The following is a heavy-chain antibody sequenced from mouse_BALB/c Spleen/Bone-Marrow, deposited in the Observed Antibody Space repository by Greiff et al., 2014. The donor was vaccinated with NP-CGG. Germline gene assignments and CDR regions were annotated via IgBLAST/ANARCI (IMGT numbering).Heavy chain of an antibody. V-gene: IGHV1S135*01. CDR2: IDPFNGGT. Sequence: LVESGPELLKPGASVKISCKASGYSLTSYYMHWVKQSHGKSLEWIGYIDPFNGGTSYNQKFKGKATLTVDKSSSTAYMHLSSLTSEDSAVYYCAPLSWYFDVWGAVTTFTGSS. J-gene: IGHJ1*01. CDR3: APLSWYFDV. CDR1: GYSLTSYY. D-gene: IGHD6-2*01.